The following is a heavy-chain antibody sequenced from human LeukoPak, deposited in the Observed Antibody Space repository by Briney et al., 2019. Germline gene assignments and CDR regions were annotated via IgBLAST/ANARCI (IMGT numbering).Heavy chain of an antibody. CDR2: SGSGGDT. CDR1: GFTFRNYA. D-gene: IGHD3-16*01. V-gene: IGHV3-23*01. Sequence: GGSLRLSCVASGFTFRNYAMNWVRQAPGKGLEGGSVSGSGGDTYYVDSVKGRFTLSRDNPKNTPNLKMNTLRAEDTAVNYWAKARRGTYRRYYFVYWGQGTLFTVSS. CDR3: AKARRGTYRRYYFVY. J-gene: IGHJ4*02.